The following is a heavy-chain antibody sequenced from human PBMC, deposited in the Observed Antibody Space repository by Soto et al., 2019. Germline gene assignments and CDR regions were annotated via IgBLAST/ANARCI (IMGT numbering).Heavy chain of an antibody. CDR2: ISGSSQTI. CDR1: GFIFNTYS. CDR3: ARTLSWRRGPFDS. Sequence: GSLRLSCAASGFIFNTYSMNWVRQAPGKGLEWVSYISGSSQTIFYADSVRGRFTISRDNANNSTYLQMVSLRDEDTAVYYCARTLSWRRGPFDSWGQGTLVTVSS. D-gene: IGHD2-15*01. J-gene: IGHJ4*02. V-gene: IGHV3-48*02.